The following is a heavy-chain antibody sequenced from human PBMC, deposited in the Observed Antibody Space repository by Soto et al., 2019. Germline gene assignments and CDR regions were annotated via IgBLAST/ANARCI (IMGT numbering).Heavy chain of an antibody. D-gene: IGHD3-22*01. V-gene: IGHV4-30-4*01. Sequence: SETLSLTCTVSGGSIISGDYYWRWIRQPPGKGLEWIGYIYYSGSTYYNPSLKSRVTISVDTSKNQFSLKLSSVTAADTAVYYCARRGTHLNYYDSSGYSSDHWGQGTLVTVSS. J-gene: IGHJ5*02. CDR3: ARRGTHLNYYDSSGYSSDH. CDR1: GGSIISGDYY. CDR2: IYYSGST.